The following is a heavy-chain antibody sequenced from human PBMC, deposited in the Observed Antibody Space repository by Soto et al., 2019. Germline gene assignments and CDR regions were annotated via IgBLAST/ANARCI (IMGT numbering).Heavy chain of an antibody. V-gene: IGHV3-11*01. D-gene: IGHD6-13*01. CDR3: SRDPRQLDY. CDR1: GFTFSDYY. CDR2: IGRRGTDI. J-gene: IGHJ4*02. Sequence: PGGSLRLSCTASGFTFSDYYMTWIRQAPGKGLEWVSYIGRRGTDINYADSVKCRFTISRDNAQNSLYLQMNSLRAEDSAVYYCSRDPRQLDYWGQGSLVTVSS.